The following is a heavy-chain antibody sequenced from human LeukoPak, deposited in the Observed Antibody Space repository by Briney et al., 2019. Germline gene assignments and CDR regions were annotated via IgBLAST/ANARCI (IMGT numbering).Heavy chain of an antibody. CDR2: VYYNGFT. D-gene: IGHD3-10*01. Sequence: SETLSLTCTVSGDSNISSSNFGDWLRQPQGKGLEWIGNVYYNGFTDYNPSLRSRVTMSVDTSTNQFSLHLSSVTAADAAVYYCARHAPYGPFDIWGQGTMVTVSS. CDR1: GDSNISSSNF. CDR3: ARHAPYGPFDI. J-gene: IGHJ3*02. V-gene: IGHV4-39*01.